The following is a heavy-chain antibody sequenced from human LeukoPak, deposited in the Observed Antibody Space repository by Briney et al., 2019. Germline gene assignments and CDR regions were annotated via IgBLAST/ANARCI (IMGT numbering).Heavy chain of an antibody. CDR2: INHSGST. Sequence: SETLSLTXAVYGGSFSGYYWSWIRQPPGKGLEWIGEINHSGSTNYNPSLKSRVTISVDTSKNRCSLKLSSVTAADTAVYYCARGMGFWSGYVVYWGQGTLVTVSS. D-gene: IGHD3-3*01. V-gene: IGHV4-34*01. CDR1: GGSFSGYY. J-gene: IGHJ4*02. CDR3: ARGMGFWSGYVVY.